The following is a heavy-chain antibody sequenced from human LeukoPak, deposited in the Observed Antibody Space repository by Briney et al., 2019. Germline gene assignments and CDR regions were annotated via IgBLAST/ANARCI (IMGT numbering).Heavy chain of an antibody. D-gene: IGHD6-19*01. CDR1: GVSITSYF. CDR2: IYHSGST. J-gene: IGHJ4*02. Sequence: TSETLSLTCTVSGVSITSYFWSWIRHPPGRGLEWIGYIYHSGSTNSNPSLKSRVSISLDTSKNQFSLKLSSVTAADTAVYYCARGRVPGAWGEGTLVTVSS. CDR3: ARGRVPGA. V-gene: IGHV4-59*01.